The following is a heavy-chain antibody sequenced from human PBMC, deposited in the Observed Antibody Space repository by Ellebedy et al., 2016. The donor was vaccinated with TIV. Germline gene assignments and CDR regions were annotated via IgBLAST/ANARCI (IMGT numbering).Heavy chain of an antibody. CDR3: ARGDRGSGWYWDK. D-gene: IGHD6-19*01. CDR1: GYSFISYW. CDR2: IYPGDSDT. J-gene: IGHJ4*02. Sequence: GESLKISCKGSGYSFISYWIGWVRQMPGKGLEWMWYIYPGDSDTRYSPSFQGQVTISVDKSISTAYLQWSSLKASDTAIYYCARGDRGSGWYWDKWGQGTLVTVSS. V-gene: IGHV5-51*01.